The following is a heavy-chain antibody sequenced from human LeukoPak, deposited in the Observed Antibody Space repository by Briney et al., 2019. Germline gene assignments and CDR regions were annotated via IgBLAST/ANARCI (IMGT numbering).Heavy chain of an antibody. Sequence: PSETLSLTCTVSGGSISSYYWSWIRQPPGKGLEWIGYIYYSGSTNYNPSLKSRVTISVDTSKNQFSLKLSSVTAADTAVYYCARTIFGVVILFDYWGQGTLVTVSS. V-gene: IGHV4-59*01. J-gene: IGHJ4*02. CDR2: IYYSGST. CDR3: ARTIFGVVILFDY. D-gene: IGHD3-3*01. CDR1: GGSISSYY.